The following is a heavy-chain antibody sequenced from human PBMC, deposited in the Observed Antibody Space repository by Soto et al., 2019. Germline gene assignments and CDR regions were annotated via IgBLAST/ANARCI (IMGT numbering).Heavy chain of an antibody. V-gene: IGHV1-18*01. D-gene: IGHD6-19*01. CDR2: ISAYNGNP. Sequence: QDQLVQSGAEVKKPGASVKVSCKASGYTFSSHDISWVRQAPGQGLEWMGWISAYNGNPNYSQKLQGRVTMTTATSTRTGYMALRSLRSDDAAVYYCARGGAVAGRGMDVWGQGTTVTVSS. J-gene: IGHJ6*02. CDR1: GYTFSSHD. CDR3: ARGGAVAGRGMDV.